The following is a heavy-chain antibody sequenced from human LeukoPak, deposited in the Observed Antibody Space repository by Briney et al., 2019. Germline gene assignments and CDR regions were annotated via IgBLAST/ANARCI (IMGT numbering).Heavy chain of an antibody. Sequence: PGGSLRLSCAASGFTFSSYAMSWVRQAPGKGLEWVSSISGSGSHTYYADSVKGRLTTSRDNSKNTLYLQINSLRAEDTAVYYCAKNGEPHYYMDVWGKGTTVTVSS. CDR3: AKNGEPHYYMDV. V-gene: IGHV3-23*01. CDR1: GFTFSSYA. J-gene: IGHJ6*03. CDR2: ISGSGSHT. D-gene: IGHD1-26*01.